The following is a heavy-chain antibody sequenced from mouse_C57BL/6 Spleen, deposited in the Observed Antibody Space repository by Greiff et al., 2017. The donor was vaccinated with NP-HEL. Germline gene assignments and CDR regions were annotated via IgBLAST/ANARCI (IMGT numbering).Heavy chain of an antibody. CDR3: ARNYYGSSYGYYFDY. V-gene: IGHV14-3*01. D-gene: IGHD1-1*01. Sequence: EVQLQQSVAELVRPGASVKLSCTASGFNIKNTYMHWVKQRPEQGLEWIGRIDPANGNTKYAPKFQGKATITADTSSNTAYLQLSSLTSEDTAIYYCARNYYGSSYGYYFDYWGQGTTLTVSS. CDR1: GFNIKNTY. CDR2: IDPANGNT. J-gene: IGHJ2*01.